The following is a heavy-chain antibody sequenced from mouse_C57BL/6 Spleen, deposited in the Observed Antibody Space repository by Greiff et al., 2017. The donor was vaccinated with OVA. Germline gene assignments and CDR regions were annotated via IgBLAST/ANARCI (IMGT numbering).Heavy chain of an antibody. V-gene: IGHV1-22*01. CDR3: ARWDYDGIYYAMDY. D-gene: IGHD2-4*01. CDR2: INPNNGGT. CDR1: GYTFTDYN. J-gene: IGHJ4*01. Sequence: EVMLVESGPELVKPGASVKMSCKASGYTFTDYNMHWVKQSHGKSLEWIGYINPNNGGTSYNQKFKGKATLTVNKSSSTAYMELRSLTSEDSAVYYCARWDYDGIYYAMDYWGQGTSVTVSS.